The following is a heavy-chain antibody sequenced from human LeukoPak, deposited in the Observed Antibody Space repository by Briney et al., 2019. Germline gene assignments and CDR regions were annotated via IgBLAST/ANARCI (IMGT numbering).Heavy chain of an antibody. V-gene: IGHV3-30-3*01. CDR2: ISYDGSNK. D-gene: IGHD3-3*01. Sequence: GGSLRLSCAASGFTFSSYAMHWVRQAPGKGLEWVAVISYDGSNKYYADSVKGRFTISRDNSKNTLYLQMNSLRAEDTAVYYCARPGGTIFGVVPYFDYWGQGTLVTVSS. J-gene: IGHJ4*02. CDR1: GFTFSSYA. CDR3: ARPGGTIFGVVPYFDY.